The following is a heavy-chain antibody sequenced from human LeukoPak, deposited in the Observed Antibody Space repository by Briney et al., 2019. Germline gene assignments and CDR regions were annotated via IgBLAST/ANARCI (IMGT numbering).Heavy chain of an antibody. CDR1: GGSISSYY. CDR3: ARLRGYSGYEHDY. CDR2: IYNSGST. J-gene: IGHJ4*02. D-gene: IGHD5-12*01. V-gene: IGHV4-4*07. Sequence: PSETLSLTCTVSGGSISSYYWSWIRQSAGKRLEWIGRIYNSGSTDYNPSLKSRVTMSLDTSNTQFSLKLNSVTAADTAIYYCARLRGYSGYEHDYWGQGTLVTVSS.